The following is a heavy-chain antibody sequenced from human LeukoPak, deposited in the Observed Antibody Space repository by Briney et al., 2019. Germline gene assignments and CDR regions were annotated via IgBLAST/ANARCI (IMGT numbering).Heavy chain of an antibody. CDR3: ARDGYDFWSGSDAFDI. V-gene: IGHV3-11*04. D-gene: IGHD3-3*01. CDR1: GFTFSDYY. Sequence: GGSLRLSCAASGFTFSDYYMSWIRQAPRKGLEWVSYISSSGSTIYYADSVKGRFTISRDNAKNSLYLQMNCLRAEDTAVYYCARDGYDFWSGSDAFDIWGQGTMVTVSS. J-gene: IGHJ3*02. CDR2: ISSSGSTI.